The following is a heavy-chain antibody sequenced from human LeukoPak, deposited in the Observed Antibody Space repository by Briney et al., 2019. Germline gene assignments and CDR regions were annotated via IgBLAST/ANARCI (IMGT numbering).Heavy chain of an antibody. CDR2: ISGSSGTI. Sequence: GRSLSPSCAASAFTLSSYNMNWVRHAPGKGLEWVSYISGSSGTIYYADSVKGRFTISRENAKNSLYLQMNSLRAEDTAVYYWARRAAAPYCFDFWGQGALVTVSS. D-gene: IGHD6-13*01. CDR3: ARRAAAPYCFDF. V-gene: IGHV3-48*01. J-gene: IGHJ4*02. CDR1: AFTLSSYN.